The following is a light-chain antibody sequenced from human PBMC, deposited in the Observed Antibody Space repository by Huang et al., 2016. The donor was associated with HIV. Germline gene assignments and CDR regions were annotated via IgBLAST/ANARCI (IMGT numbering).Light chain of an antibody. Sequence: DIQMTQSPSSLSASPGVRVTPSCRANQDIGNFLAWYQHKPGGVPRLLIYGASTLQSGVPSRFSGRGSGTDFTLTITSFQPDDVATYYCQRYDSAPRAFGQGTKVEI. CDR3: QRYDSAPRA. CDR2: GAS. CDR1: QDIGNF. V-gene: IGKV1-27*01. J-gene: IGKJ1*01.